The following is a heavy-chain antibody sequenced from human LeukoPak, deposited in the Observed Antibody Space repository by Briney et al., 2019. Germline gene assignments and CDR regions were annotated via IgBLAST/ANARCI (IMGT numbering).Heavy chain of an antibody. CDR1: GFTFSSYW. CDR2: IESDGSTT. J-gene: IGHJ4*02. D-gene: IGHD2-15*01. V-gene: IGHV3-74*01. Sequence: GGSLRLSCAASGFTFSSYWMHWVRQAPGKGLVWVSRIESDGSTTSYADSVKGRFTISRDNAKNTLYLQMNSLRAEDTAVYYCVKSPLNLGYCSGGSCHYFDYWGQGTLVTVSS. CDR3: VKSPLNLGYCSGGSCHYFDY.